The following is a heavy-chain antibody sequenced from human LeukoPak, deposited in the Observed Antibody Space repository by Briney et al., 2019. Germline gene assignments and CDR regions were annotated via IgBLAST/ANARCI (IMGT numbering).Heavy chain of an antibody. CDR1: GFTFSSYW. D-gene: IGHD3-3*01. J-gene: IGHJ4*02. CDR3: ARQRFCDY. V-gene: IGHV3-7*01. CDR2: IKEDGSEK. Sequence: GGSLRLSCAASGFTFSSYWMNWVRQAPGKGLEWGANIKEDGSEKYYVDSVKGRFTISRDNAKNTLYLQMDSLRAEDTAVYYCARQRFCDYWGQGTLVTVSS.